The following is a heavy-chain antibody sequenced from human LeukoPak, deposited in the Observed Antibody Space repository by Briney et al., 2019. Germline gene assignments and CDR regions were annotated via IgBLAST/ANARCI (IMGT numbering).Heavy chain of an antibody. CDR1: GFTFSSYA. D-gene: IGHD2-15*01. Sequence: GGSLRLSCAASGFTFSSYAMHWVRQAPGKGLEWVGRIKSKTDGGTTDYAAPVKGRFTISRDDSKNTLYLQMNSLKTEDTAVYYCTTVRGDLYCSGGSCSRYFDYWGQGTLVTVSS. V-gene: IGHV3-15*01. CDR3: TTVRGDLYCSGGSCSRYFDY. J-gene: IGHJ4*02. CDR2: IKSKTDGGTT.